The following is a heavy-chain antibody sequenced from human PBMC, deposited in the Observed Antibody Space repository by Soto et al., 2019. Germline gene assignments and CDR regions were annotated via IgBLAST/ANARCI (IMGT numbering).Heavy chain of an antibody. D-gene: IGHD6-13*01. V-gene: IGHV4-34*01. Sequence: QVQLQQWGAGLLKPSETLSLTCAVYGGSFSGYYWSWIRQPPGKGLEWIGEINHSGSTNYNPSLKSRVTISVDTSKNQFSLKLSSVTAADTAVYYCARGIAGIAAAGLGYWGQGTLVTVSS. CDR1: GGSFSGYY. CDR2: INHSGST. J-gene: IGHJ4*02. CDR3: ARGIAGIAAAGLGY.